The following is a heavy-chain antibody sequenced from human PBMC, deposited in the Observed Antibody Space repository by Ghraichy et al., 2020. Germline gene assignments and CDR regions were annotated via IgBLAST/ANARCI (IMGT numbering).Heavy chain of an antibody. CDR2: IYYSGST. D-gene: IGHD1-26*01. V-gene: IGHV4-59*01. J-gene: IGHJ4*02. CDR3: ARDRWELGYFDY. CDR1: GGSISSYY. Sequence: SETLSLTCTVSGGSISSYYWSWIRQPPGKGLEWIGYIYYSGSTNYNPSLKSRVTISVDTSKNQFSLKLSSVTAADTAVYYCARDRWELGYFDYWGQGTLVTVSS.